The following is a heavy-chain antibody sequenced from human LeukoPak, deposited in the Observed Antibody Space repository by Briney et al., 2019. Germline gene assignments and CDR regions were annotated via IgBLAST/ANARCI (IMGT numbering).Heavy chain of an antibody. CDR3: AKTVGASTFYYYMDV. J-gene: IGHJ6*03. V-gene: IGHV3-21*01. CDR2: ISTSSSYI. CDR1: GFTFSSYY. D-gene: IGHD1-26*01. Sequence: GGSLRLSCAASGFTFSSYYMNWVRQAPGKGLEWVSSISTSSSYIYYADSVKGRFTISRDNTKNSLYLQMNSLRTEDTAVYYCAKTVGASTFYYYMDVWGKGTTVTVTS.